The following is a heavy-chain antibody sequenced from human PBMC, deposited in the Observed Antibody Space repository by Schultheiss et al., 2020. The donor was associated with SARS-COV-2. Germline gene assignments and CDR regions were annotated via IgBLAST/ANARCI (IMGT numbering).Heavy chain of an antibody. CDR1: GYTFTSYY. Sequence: ASVKVSCKASGYTFTSYYMHWVRQAPGQGLEWMGIINPSGGSTSYAQKFQGRVTITADKSTSTAYMELSSLRSEDTAVYYCARESPKAGDGYKVPSAFDIWGQGTMVTVSS. J-gene: IGHJ3*02. CDR3: ARESPKAGDGYKVPSAFDI. CDR2: INPSGGST. D-gene: IGHD5-24*01. V-gene: IGHV1-46*01.